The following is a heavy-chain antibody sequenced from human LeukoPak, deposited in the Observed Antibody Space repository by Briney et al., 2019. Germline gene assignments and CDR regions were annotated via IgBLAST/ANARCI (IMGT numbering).Heavy chain of an antibody. CDR1: GFTFSSYA. CDR3: AKDFSSQSIAVAGRPYYYNGMDV. V-gene: IGHV3-23*01. Sequence: GGSLRLSCAASGFTFSSYAMSWVRQAPGKGLEWVSAISGSGGSTYYANSVKGRFTISRDNSKNTLYLQINSLRAEDTAVYYCAKDFSSQSIAVAGRPYYYNGMDVWGKGTTVTVSS. CDR2: ISGSGGST. D-gene: IGHD6-19*01. J-gene: IGHJ6*04.